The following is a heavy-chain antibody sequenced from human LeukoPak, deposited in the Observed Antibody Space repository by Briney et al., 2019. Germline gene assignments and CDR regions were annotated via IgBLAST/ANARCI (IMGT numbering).Heavy chain of an antibody. CDR1: GGTFSSYA. V-gene: IGHV7-4-1*02. D-gene: IGHD6-19*01. J-gene: IGHJ6*03. CDR2: INTNTGNP. Sequence: GASVKVSCKASGGTFSSYAISWVRQAPGQGLEWMGWINTNTGNPTYAQGFTGRFVFSLDTSVSTAYLQISSLKAEDTAVYYCARQRRVAGSYYMDVWGKGTTVTVSS. CDR3: ARQRRVAGSYYMDV.